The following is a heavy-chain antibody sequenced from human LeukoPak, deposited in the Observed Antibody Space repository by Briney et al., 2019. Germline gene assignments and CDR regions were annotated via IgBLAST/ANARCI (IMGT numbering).Heavy chain of an antibody. CDR3: ARGFPEEFDN. J-gene: IGHJ4*02. D-gene: IGHD1-14*01. V-gene: IGHV3-64*01. Sequence: GSLRLSCAASGFTFSNYAMNWVRQAPGKGLEFVSGISNNGAATYYANSVKGRFTISRDNSKNTLYLRMDSLRTGDMAIYYCARGFPEEFDNWGQGTLVTVSS. CDR1: GFTFSNYA. CDR2: ISNNGAAT.